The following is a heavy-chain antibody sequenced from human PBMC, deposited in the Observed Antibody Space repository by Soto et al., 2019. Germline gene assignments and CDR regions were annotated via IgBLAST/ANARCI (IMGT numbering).Heavy chain of an antibody. D-gene: IGHD2-15*01. J-gene: IGHJ6*02. CDR1: GFTFSSYS. V-gene: IGHV3-21*01. CDR2: ISSSSSYI. CDR3: ARDKVVAATHYYYGMDV. Sequence: GGSLRLSCAASGFTFSSYSMNWVRQAPGKGLEWVSSISSSSSYIYYADSVKGRFTISRDNAKNSLYLQMNSLRAEDMAVYYCARDKVVAATHYYYGMDVWGQGTTVTVSS.